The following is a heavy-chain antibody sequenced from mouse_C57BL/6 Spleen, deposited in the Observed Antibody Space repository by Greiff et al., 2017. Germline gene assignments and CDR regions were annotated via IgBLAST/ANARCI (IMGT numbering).Heavy chain of an antibody. V-gene: IGHV1-61*01. CDR3: ARRSSYAMDY. CDR1: GYTFTSYW. D-gene: IGHD1-1*01. J-gene: IGHJ4*01. Sequence: VQLQQSGAELVRPGSSVKLSCKASGYTFTSYWMDWVKQRPGQGLEWIGNIYPSDSETHYNQKFKDKATLTVDKSSSTAYMQLSSLTSEDSAVYYCARRSSYAMDYWGQGTSVTVSS. CDR2: IYPSDSET.